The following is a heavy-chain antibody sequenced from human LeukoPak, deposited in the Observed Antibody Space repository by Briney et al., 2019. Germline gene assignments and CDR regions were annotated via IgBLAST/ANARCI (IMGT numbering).Heavy chain of an antibody. V-gene: IGHV1-8*02. J-gene: IGHJ6*03. Sequence: ASVTVSCKPSGYIFIDYEISWVRQAPGQGLEWMGWMNPKSGDTGYEQKFQGRITITRDSSISTVYMELSSLRSEDTALYYCARGRYMDVWGKGTTVTVSS. CDR2: MNPKSGDT. CDR3: ARGRYMDV. CDR1: GYIFIDYE.